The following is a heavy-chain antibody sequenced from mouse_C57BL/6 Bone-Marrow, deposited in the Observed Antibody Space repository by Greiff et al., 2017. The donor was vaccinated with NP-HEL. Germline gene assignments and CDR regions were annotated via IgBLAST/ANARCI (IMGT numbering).Heavy chain of an antibody. CDR3: TTWKEYFDY. J-gene: IGHJ2*01. CDR2: IDPENGDT. CDR1: GFNIKDDY. V-gene: IGHV14-4*01. Sequence: VQLQQSGAELVRPGASVKLSCTASGFNIKDDYMHWVKQRPEQGLEWIGWIDPENGDTEYASKFQGQATIPADTSSNTAYLQLSSLTSEDTAVYYCTTWKEYFDYWGQGTTLTVSS.